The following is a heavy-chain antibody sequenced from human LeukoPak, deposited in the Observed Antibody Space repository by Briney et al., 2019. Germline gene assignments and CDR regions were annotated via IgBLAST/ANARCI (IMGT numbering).Heavy chain of an antibody. D-gene: IGHD6-13*01. V-gene: IGHV3-30-3*01. Sequence: GGSLRLSCAASGFTFSSYAMHWVRQAPGKGLEWVAVISYDGSNKYYADSVKGRFTISRDNSKNTLYLQMNSLRAEDTAVYYCARDPNPPRIAAAGTGYFQHWGQGTLVTVSS. CDR2: ISYDGSNK. CDR3: ARDPNPPRIAAAGTGYFQH. J-gene: IGHJ1*01. CDR1: GFTFSSYA.